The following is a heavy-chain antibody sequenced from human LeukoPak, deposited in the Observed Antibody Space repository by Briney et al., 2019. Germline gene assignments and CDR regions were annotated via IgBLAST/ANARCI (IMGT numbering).Heavy chain of an antibody. CDR1: GFTFDDYA. J-gene: IGHJ4*02. CDR3: ARDPMVRGVPQPSY. V-gene: IGHV3-21*01. Sequence: PGGSLRLSCAASGFTFDDYAMNWVRQAPGKGLEWVSSISSSSSYIYYADSVKGRFTISRDNDKNSLYLQMNSLRAEDTAVYYCARDPMVRGVPQPSYWGQGTLVTVSS. CDR2: ISSSSSYI. D-gene: IGHD3-10*01.